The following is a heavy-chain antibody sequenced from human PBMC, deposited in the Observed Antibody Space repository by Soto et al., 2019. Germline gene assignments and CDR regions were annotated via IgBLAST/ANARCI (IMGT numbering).Heavy chain of an antibody. CDR3: ARALYKLESAINWFDP. Sequence: SETLSLTCVVYGGSFSGYYWSWIRQPPGKGLEWIGEISRSGNTNYNPSLESRVTISVDTTKNQFSLKLTSVTAADTAVYYCARALYKLESAINWFDPWGQGTLVTVSS. D-gene: IGHD1-1*01. CDR1: GGSFSGYY. V-gene: IGHV4-34*01. J-gene: IGHJ5*02. CDR2: ISRSGNT.